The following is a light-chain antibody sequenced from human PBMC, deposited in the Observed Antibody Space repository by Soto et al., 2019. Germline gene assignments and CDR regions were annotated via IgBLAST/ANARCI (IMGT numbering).Light chain of an antibody. CDR3: AAWDDSLNGPV. V-gene: IGLV1-44*01. CDR1: NSNIGSNT. Sequence: QSVLTQPPSASGTPGQRVTISCSGSNSNIGSNTVYWYQQLPRTAPKLLIYSNNQRPSGVPYRFSGSKSGTSASLAISGLQSEDEDDYYCAAWDDSLNGPVFGGGTQLTVL. J-gene: IGLJ7*01. CDR2: SNN.